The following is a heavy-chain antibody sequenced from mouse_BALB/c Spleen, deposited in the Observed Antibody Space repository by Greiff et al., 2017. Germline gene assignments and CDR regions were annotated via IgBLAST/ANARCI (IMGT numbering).Heavy chain of an antibody. CDR2: IWSGGST. D-gene: IGHD2-1*01. CDR1: GFSLTSYG. J-gene: IGHJ4*01. CDR3: ASYGNYHYYAMDY. V-gene: IGHV2-2*02. Sequence: QVQLQQSGPGLVQPSQSLSITCTVSGFSLTSYGVHWVRQSPGKGLEWLGVIWSGGSTDYNAAFISRLSISKDNSKSQVFFKMNSLQANDTAIYYCASYGNYHYYAMDYWGQGTSVTVSS.